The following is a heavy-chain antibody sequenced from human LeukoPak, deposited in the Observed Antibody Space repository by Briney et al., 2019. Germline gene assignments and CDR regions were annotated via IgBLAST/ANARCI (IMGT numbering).Heavy chain of an antibody. CDR2: INAGNGNT. CDR1: GYTFTSYA. CDR3: ARDADSSWTYYFDY. D-gene: IGHD6-13*01. V-gene: IGHV1-3*01. J-gene: IGHJ4*02. Sequence: GASVKVSCKASGYTFTSYAMHWVRQAPGQRLEWMGWINAGNGNTKYSQKFQGRVTITRDTSASTAYMELSSLRSEDAAVYYCARDADSSWTYYFDYRGQGTLVTVSS.